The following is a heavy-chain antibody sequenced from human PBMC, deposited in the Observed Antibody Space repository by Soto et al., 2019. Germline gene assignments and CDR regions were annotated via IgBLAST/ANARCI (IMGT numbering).Heavy chain of an antibody. D-gene: IGHD1-7*01. CDR2: INPSGGST. CDR3: ASAGPLELACFDP. J-gene: IGHJ5*02. V-gene: IGHV1-46*01. Sequence: ASVKVSCKASGYTFTSYYMHWVRQAPGQGLEWMGIINPSGGSTSYAQKFQGRVTMTRDTSTSTVYMELSSLRSEDTAVYYCASAGPLELACFDPWGQGTLVTVSS. CDR1: GYTFTSYY.